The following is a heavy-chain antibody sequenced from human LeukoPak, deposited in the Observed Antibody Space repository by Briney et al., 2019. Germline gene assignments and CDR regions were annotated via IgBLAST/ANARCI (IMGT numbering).Heavy chain of an antibody. CDR2: VYHSGST. D-gene: IGHD3-10*01. J-gene: IGHJ2*01. V-gene: IGHV4-59*01. CDR1: GDSINNYY. CDR3: ARPYYYGSGNYYNWYLDL. Sequence: PSETLSLTCTVSGDSINNYYWSWIRQPPGKGLEYIGYVYHSGSTNYNPSLTRRVTMSVDTYNNQFSLKLSSVTVADTAVYYCARPYYYGSGNYYNWYLDLWGRGTLVTVSS.